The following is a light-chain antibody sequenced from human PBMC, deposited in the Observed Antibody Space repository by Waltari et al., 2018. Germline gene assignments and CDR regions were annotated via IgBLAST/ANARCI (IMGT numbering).Light chain of an antibody. CDR2: RDI. V-gene: IGLV3-25*03. J-gene: IGLJ3*02. CDR1: ALPTQY. CDR3: QSADMSATYWV. Sequence: SYELTQPPSVSVSPGQSANITCSGDALPTQYTSRYQQKPGQAPVLIIYRDIKRASGIPERISGSSSGTTATLTIGGVQAEDEADYFCQSADMSATYWVFGGGTKMTVL.